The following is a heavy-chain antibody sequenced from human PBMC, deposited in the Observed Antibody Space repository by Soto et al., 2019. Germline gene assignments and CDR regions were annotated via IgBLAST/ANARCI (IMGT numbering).Heavy chain of an antibody. D-gene: IGHD3-3*02. V-gene: IGHV1-69*12. CDR2: IIPIFPTP. CDR1: GGTFGNSA. Sequence: QVQLVQSGAEVKKPGSSVTVSCKASGGTFGNSAISWVRQAPGQGLEWMGGIIPIFPTPDYAQKFQGRVTITADESSSTAYKGVTSPGSEDTAVYYWARDKDRQPLGGNFYYGIDGWGQGTTVTVSS. J-gene: IGHJ6*02. CDR3: ARDKDRQPLGGNFYYGIDG.